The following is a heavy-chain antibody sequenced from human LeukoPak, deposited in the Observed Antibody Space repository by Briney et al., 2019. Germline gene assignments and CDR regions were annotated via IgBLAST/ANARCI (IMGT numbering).Heavy chain of an antibody. CDR2: INHSGST. D-gene: IGHD5-18*01. J-gene: IGHJ4*02. V-gene: IGHV4-34*01. CDR3: AGDVDTAMERAFDY. Sequence: PGGSLRLSCAASGFTFSSYAMSWVRQPPGKGLEWIGEINHSGSTNYNPSLKSRVTISVDTSKNQFSLKLSSVTAADTAVYYCAGDVDTAMERAFDYWGQGTLVTVSS. CDR1: GFTFSSYA.